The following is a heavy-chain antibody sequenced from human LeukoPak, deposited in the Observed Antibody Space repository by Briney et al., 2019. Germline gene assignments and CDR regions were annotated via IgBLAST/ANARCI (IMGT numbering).Heavy chain of an antibody. V-gene: IGHV3-74*01. CDR3: ARDLAITMVRGVIHKYYYYGMDV. J-gene: IGHJ6*02. D-gene: IGHD3-10*01. Sequence: GGSLRLSCAASGFTFSSYWMHWVRQAPGKGLVWVSRINSDGSSTSYADSVKGRFTISRENAKNTLYLQMNSLRAEDTAVYYCARDLAITMVRGVIHKYYYYGMDVWGQGTTVTVSS. CDR2: INSDGSST. CDR1: GFTFSSYW.